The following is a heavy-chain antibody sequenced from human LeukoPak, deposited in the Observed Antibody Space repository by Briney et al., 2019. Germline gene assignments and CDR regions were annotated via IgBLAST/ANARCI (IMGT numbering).Heavy chain of an antibody. CDR2: ISSSDSTI. CDR1: GFTFSSYE. D-gene: IGHD5-24*01. CDR3: ALPIEMAIPGRY. Sequence: GGSLRLSCAASGFTFSSYEMNWVRQAPGKGLEWVSYISSSDSTIYYADSVKGRFTISRDNAKNSLYLQMNSLRAEDMAVYYCALPIEMAIPGRYWGQGTLVTVSS. J-gene: IGHJ4*02. V-gene: IGHV3-48*03.